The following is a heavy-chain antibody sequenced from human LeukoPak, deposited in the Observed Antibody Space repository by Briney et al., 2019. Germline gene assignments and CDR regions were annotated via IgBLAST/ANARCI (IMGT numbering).Heavy chain of an antibody. CDR3: AKERIYCNGGSCSTPLGGMDV. D-gene: IGHD2-15*01. CDR2: VSAYNGNT. CDR1: GYTFTSYG. Sequence: ASVKVSSKTSGYTFTSYGFSSVRQAPGQGLEWMGWVSAYNGNTNYAQRLQGRVTMTTDTSTSTGYMELRSLRSDDTAVYYCAKERIYCNGGSCSTPLGGMDVWGQGTTVTVSS. V-gene: IGHV1-18*01. J-gene: IGHJ6*02.